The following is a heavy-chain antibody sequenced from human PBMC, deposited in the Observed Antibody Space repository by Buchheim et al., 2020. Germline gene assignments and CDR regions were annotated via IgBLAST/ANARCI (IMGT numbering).Heavy chain of an antibody. D-gene: IGHD2/OR15-2a*01. CDR1: GFTFTNAL. CDR2: IRSRSDGGTA. V-gene: IGHV3-15*07. J-gene: IGHJ4*02. Sequence: EVQLVESGGDLVQPGGSLRLSCSASGFTFTNALMNWVRQAPGKGLEWVGRIRSRSDGGTADYAAPVQGRFTISRDDSKTTLYLEMDSLKTEDTAVYYCTTSPGFYATSPFDYWGQGSL. CDR3: TTSPGFYATSPFDY.